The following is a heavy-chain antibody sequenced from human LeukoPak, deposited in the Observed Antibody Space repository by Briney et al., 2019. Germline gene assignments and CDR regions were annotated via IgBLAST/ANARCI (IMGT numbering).Heavy chain of an antibody. CDR2: ISGSGGST. D-gene: IGHD6-19*01. CDR1: GFTFSTYA. V-gene: IGHV3-23*01. CDR3: AKAVGSRYSSGWYFDY. Sequence: PGGSLRLSCAASGFTFSTYAMTWLRQAPGKGLEWVSAISGSGGSTYYADSVKGRFTISRDNSKNTLYLQMNSLRAEDTAVYYCAKAVGSRYSSGWYFDYWGQGTLVTVSS. J-gene: IGHJ4*02.